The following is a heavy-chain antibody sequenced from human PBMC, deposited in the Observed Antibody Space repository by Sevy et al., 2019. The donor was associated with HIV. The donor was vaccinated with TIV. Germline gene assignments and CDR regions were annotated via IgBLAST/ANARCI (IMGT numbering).Heavy chain of an antibody. Sequence: GGSLRLSCAVSGFTFSSYEMNWARQAPGKGLEWVSYIGSLGSPINYADSVKGRITISRDNAKNSLYLQMNSLRAEDTAVYYCVRVGIVTAFYGMDVWGQGTTVTVSS. V-gene: IGHV3-48*03. J-gene: IGHJ6*02. CDR3: VRVGIVTAFYGMDV. CDR1: GFTFSSYE. D-gene: IGHD1-26*01. CDR2: IGSLGSPI.